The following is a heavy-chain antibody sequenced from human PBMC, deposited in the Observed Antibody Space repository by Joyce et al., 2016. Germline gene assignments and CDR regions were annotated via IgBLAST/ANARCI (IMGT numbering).Heavy chain of an antibody. Sequence: EVQLVESGGGLIQPGGSLRLSCAASGFTVSSNYMSWVRRAQGKGLEWVSIIYSGGSGGSTYYADSVKGRFTISRDNSKNTLYLQMNSLRAEDTAVYYCARSLAYDYGDYIFNYWGQGTLVTVSS. CDR2: IYSGGSGGST. J-gene: IGHJ4*02. CDR3: ARSLAYDYGDYIFNY. D-gene: IGHD4-17*01. CDR1: GFTVSSNY. V-gene: IGHV3-53*01.